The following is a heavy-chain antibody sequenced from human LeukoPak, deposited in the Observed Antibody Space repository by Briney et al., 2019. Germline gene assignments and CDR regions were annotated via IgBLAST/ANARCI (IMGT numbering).Heavy chain of an antibody. Sequence: AGGSLRLSCAASGFTFDDYAMHWVRLPPGKGLEWVSSISWDSGSSVYADSVKGRFTISRENAKHSLYLQMNGLTPDDTALYYCIKDLRLDLKFDTFDMWGQGTMVTVSS. CDR3: IKDLRLDLKFDTFDM. D-gene: IGHD1-7*01. V-gene: IGHV3-9*01. CDR2: ISWDSGSS. J-gene: IGHJ3*02. CDR1: GFTFDDYA.